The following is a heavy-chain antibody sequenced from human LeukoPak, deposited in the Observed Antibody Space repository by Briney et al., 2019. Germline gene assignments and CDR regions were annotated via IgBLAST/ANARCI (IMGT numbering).Heavy chain of an antibody. Sequence: ASVKFSCKASGSTFSSYAISWVRQAPGQGLEWMGGIIPIFGTANYAQKFQGRVTITADESTSTAYMELSSLRSEDTAVYYCARDSGYDFRRFDPWGQGTLVTVSS. J-gene: IGHJ5*02. CDR3: ARDSGYDFRRFDP. CDR1: GSTFSSYA. D-gene: IGHD5-12*01. CDR2: IIPIFGTA. V-gene: IGHV1-69*13.